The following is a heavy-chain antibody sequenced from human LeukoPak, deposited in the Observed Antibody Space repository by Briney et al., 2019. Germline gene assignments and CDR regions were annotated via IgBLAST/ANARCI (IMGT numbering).Heavy chain of an antibody. CDR3: ARTSYDSTWAMDFFDF. Sequence: PGGSLRLSCAASGFSFSNYGMHWVRQAPGKGLEWVALIWFDGSNKYYADSVKGRFTISRDNSKNTLYLQMNSLRAEDTAVYYSARTSYDSTWAMDFFDFWGQGSLVTVSS. CDR1: GFSFSNYG. J-gene: IGHJ4*02. V-gene: IGHV3-33*01. CDR2: IWFDGSNK. D-gene: IGHD3-22*01.